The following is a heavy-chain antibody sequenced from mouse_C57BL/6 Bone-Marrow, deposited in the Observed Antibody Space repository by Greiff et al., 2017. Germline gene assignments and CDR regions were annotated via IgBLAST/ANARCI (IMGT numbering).Heavy chain of an antibody. V-gene: IGHV2-5*01. Sequence: VKLQESGPGLVQPSQSLSITCTVSGFSLTSYGVHWVRQSPGKGLEWLGVIWRGGSTDYNAAFMSRLSITKDNSKSQVFFKMNSLQADDTAIYYCAKKSYGSSYYAMDYWGQGTSVTVSS. D-gene: IGHD1-1*01. J-gene: IGHJ4*01. CDR1: GFSLTSYG. CDR3: AKKSYGSSYYAMDY. CDR2: IWRGGST.